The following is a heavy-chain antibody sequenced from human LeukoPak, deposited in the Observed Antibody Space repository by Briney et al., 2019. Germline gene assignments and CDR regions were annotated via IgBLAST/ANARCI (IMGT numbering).Heavy chain of an antibody. CDR3: AKARGLRWLSPFDY. CDR2: VSWNSGSI. J-gene: IGHJ4*02. Sequence: GGSLRLSCAASGFTFDDYAMHWVRQAPGKGLEWVSGVSWNSGSIGYADSVKGRFTISRDNAKNSLYLQMNSLRAEGTALYYCAKARGLRWLSPFDYWGQGTLVTVSS. D-gene: IGHD4-23*01. CDR1: GFTFDDYA. V-gene: IGHV3-9*01.